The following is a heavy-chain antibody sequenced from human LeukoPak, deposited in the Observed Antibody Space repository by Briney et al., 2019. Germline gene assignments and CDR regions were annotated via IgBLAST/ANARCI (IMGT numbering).Heavy chain of an antibody. Sequence: PSQTLSLICTVSGGSIGTSAYYWNWIRQHPGKGLEWIGFISDSGSTLYNPSLKSRVTISSDTSKDQFSLKLTSVTAADMAVYYCARGRYSYGWNDSWGQGTLVIVSS. V-gene: IGHV4-31*03. D-gene: IGHD3-16*02. J-gene: IGHJ5*01. CDR1: GGSIGTSAYY. CDR3: ARGRYSYGWNDS. CDR2: ISDSGST.